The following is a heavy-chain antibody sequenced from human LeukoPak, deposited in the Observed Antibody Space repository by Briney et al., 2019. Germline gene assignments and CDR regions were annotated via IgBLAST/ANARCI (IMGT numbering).Heavy chain of an antibody. CDR1: GGTLSSYA. J-gene: IGHJ4*02. Sequence: SVKVSCKASGGTLSSYAISWVRQAPGQGLEWMGRIIPILGIANYAQKFQGRVTITADKSTSTAYMELSSLRSEDTAVYYCARQGRWELGYFDYWGQGTLVTVSS. V-gene: IGHV1-69*04. CDR2: IIPILGIA. CDR3: ARQGRWELGYFDY. D-gene: IGHD1-26*01.